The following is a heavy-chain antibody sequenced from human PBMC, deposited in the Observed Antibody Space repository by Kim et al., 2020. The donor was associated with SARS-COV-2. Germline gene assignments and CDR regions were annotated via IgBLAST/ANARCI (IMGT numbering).Heavy chain of an antibody. D-gene: IGHD3-3*01. CDR3: ACAVASTIFLVVIASGMVV. CDR1: GGSIISGTRH. Sequence: SETLSLTCTASGGSIISGTRHWTWLRQPPGLELKWFGNFSCSTHTHPSLSSKSSITVYTATYRFPLSLSLVTAAAADAYYCACAVASTIFLVVIASGMVV. V-gene: IGHV4-39*06. J-gene: IGHJ6*01. CDR2: FSCSTHT.